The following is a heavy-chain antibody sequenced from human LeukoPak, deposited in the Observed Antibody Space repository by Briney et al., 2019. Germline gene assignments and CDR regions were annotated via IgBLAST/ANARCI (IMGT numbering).Heavy chain of an antibody. D-gene: IGHD2-2*01. V-gene: IGHV3-30*18. Sequence: GRSLRLSCAASGFTFSSYGMHWVRQAPGKGLEWVAVISYDGSNKYYADSVKGRFTISRDNSKNTLYLQMNSLRAEDTAVYYCAKDLECGSTSCYPYYYYAMDVWGQGTTVTVSS. J-gene: IGHJ6*02. CDR3: AKDLECGSTSCYPYYYYAMDV. CDR1: GFTFSSYG. CDR2: ISYDGSNK.